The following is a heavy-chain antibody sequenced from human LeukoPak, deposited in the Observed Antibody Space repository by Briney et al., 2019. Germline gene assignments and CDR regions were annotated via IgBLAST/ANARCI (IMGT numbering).Heavy chain of an antibody. Sequence: SVKVSCKASGGTFSSYAISWLRQAPGQGLEWMGGIIPICGTANYAQKFQGRVTITADESTSTAYMELSSLRSEDTAAYYCARDEFSGYDFGAGYYYYMDVWGKGTTVTVSS. CDR2: IIPICGTA. V-gene: IGHV1-69*01. J-gene: IGHJ6*03. CDR1: GGTFSSYA. D-gene: IGHD5-12*01. CDR3: ARDEFSGYDFGAGYYYYMDV.